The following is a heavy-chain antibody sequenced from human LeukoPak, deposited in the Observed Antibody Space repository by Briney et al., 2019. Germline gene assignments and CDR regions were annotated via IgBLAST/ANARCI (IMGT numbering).Heavy chain of an antibody. CDR2: IKKDGSEI. CDR3: ARLGGTSDCFDY. V-gene: IGHV3-7*05. CDR1: GFTFSNYW. Sequence: GGSLRLSCAASGFTFSNYWMSWVRQAPGKGLEWVATIKKDGSEIYYVDSVKGRLIISRDNANNSLYLQMNSLRAEDTAVHYCARLGGTSDCFDYWGQGNLVTVSS. J-gene: IGHJ4*02. D-gene: IGHD4-23*01.